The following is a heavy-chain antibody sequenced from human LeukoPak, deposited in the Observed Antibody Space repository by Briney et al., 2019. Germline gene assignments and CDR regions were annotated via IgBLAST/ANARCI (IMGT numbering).Heavy chain of an antibody. V-gene: IGHV4-59*01. CDR3: AGRLWRRDGYNLSAFDI. CDR1: GGSISSYY. Sequence: SETLSLTCTVSGGSISSYYWSWIRQPPGMGLEWIGCIYYSGSTNYNPSLKSRVTISVDTSKNQFSLKLSSVTAADTAVYYCAGRLWRRDGYNLSAFDIWGQGTMVTVSS. J-gene: IGHJ3*02. D-gene: IGHD5-24*01. CDR2: IYYSGST.